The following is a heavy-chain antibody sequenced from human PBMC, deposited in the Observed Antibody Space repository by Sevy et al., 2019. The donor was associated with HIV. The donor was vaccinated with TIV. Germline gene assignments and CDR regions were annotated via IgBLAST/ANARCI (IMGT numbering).Heavy chain of an antibody. Sequence: GGSLRLSCAASGFTVSSNYMSWVRQAPGKGLEWVSIFYRSGTTYYADSVKGRFTISRHDSKNTLYRQINSLRAEDTALYYCARETQHYDISAYYYGYFDYWGQGTLVTVSS. CDR2: FYRSGTT. CDR3: ARETQHYDISAYYYGYFDY. CDR1: GFTVSSNY. J-gene: IGHJ4*02. V-gene: IGHV3-53*01. D-gene: IGHD3-22*01.